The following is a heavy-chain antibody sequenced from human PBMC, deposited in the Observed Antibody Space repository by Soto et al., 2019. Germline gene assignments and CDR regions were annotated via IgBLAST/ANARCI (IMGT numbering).Heavy chain of an antibody. CDR2: IWYDGSNK. Sequence: QVQLVESGGGVVQPGRSLRLSCAASGFTFSSYGMHWVRQAPGKGLEWVAVIWYDGSNKYYADSVKGRFTISRDNSKNTLYLQMNGLRAEDTAVYYCARNTQWLVRPYYYYYYGMDVWGQGTTVTVSS. V-gene: IGHV3-33*01. J-gene: IGHJ6*02. CDR3: ARNTQWLVRPYYYYYYGMDV. D-gene: IGHD6-19*01. CDR1: GFTFSSYG.